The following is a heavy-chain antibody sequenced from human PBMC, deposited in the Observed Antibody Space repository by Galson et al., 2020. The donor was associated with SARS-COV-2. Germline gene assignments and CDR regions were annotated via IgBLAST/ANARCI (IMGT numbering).Heavy chain of an antibody. J-gene: IGHJ4*02. V-gene: IGHV3-30*18. CDR2: ISYDGSNK. Sequence: QLGESLKISCAASGFTFSSYGMHWVRQAPGKGLEWVAVISYDGSNKYYADSVKGRFTISRDNSKNTLYLQMNSLRAEDTAVYYCAKDYGDHGAIDYWGQGTLVTVSS. CDR3: AKDYGDHGAIDY. D-gene: IGHD4-17*01. CDR1: GFTFSSYG.